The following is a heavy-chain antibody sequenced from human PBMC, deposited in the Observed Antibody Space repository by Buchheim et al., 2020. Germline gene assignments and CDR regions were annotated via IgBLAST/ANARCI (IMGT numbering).Heavy chain of an antibody. CDR3: ARAGIAAAGAISGWLRNYGMDV. V-gene: IGHV3-30-3*01. CDR1: GFSFSSYA. CDR2: ISYDGSNK. J-gene: IGHJ6*02. Sequence: QVQLVESGGGVVQPGRSLRLSCAASGFSFSSYAMHWVRRAPGKGLEWVAVISYDGSNKYYADSVKGRFTISRDNSKNTLYLQMNSLRAEDTAVYYCARAGIAAAGAISGWLRNYGMDVWGQGTT. D-gene: IGHD6-13*01.